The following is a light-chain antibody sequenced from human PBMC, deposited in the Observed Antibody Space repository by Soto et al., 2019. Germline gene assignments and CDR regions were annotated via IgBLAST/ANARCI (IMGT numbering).Light chain of an antibody. V-gene: IGKV1D-12*01. CDR1: QDLSSW. CDR3: QQYYSYPWT. J-gene: IGKJ5*01. CDR2: AAS. Sequence: DIQLTQSPSSVSASVGDRVTITCRASQDLSSWLAWYQQKPGKAPKLLISAASSLQSGVPSRFSGSGSGTDFTLTIRSLQPEDFATYYCQQYYSYPWTFGQGTRLEI.